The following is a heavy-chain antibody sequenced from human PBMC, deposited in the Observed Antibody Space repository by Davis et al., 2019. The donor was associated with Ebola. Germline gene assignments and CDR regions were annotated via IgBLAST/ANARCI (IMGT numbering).Heavy chain of an antibody. CDR1: GYTFTSYG. V-gene: IGHV1-3*01. J-gene: IGHJ4*02. D-gene: IGHD6-19*01. CDR3: ARDSSGWYFFDY. Sequence: ASVKVSCKASGYTFTSYGISWVRQAPGQGLEWMGWINAGNGNTKYSQKFQGRVTITRDASASTAYMELSSLRSEDTAVYYCARDSSGWYFFDYWGQGTLVTVSS. CDR2: INAGNGNT.